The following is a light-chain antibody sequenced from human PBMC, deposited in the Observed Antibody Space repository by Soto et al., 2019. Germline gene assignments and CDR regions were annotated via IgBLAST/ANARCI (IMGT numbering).Light chain of an antibody. CDR1: SSDVGGYNF. Sequence: QSALTQPASVSGSPGQSITISCTGTSSDVGGYNFVSWYQHHPDKAPKLIIFEVSNRPSGVSNRFSGSKSGNTASLTISGLQAEDEADYHCIPYTASLTVVFGGGTKLTVL. V-gene: IGLV2-14*01. CDR3: IPYTASLTVV. J-gene: IGLJ2*01. CDR2: EVS.